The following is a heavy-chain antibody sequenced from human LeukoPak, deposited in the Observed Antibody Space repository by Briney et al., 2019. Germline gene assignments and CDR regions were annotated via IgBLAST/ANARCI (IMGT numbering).Heavy chain of an antibody. CDR2: INPSGGST. CDR1: GYTFTSYY. J-gene: IGHJ3*02. CDR3: ARGDWELDAFDI. Sequence: GASVKVSCKASGYTFTSYYMHWVRQAPGQGLEWMGIINPSGGSTSYAQKFQGRVTMTRNTSISTAYMELSSLRSEDTAVYYCARGDWELDAFDIWGQGTMVTVSS. V-gene: IGHV1-46*01. D-gene: IGHD1-26*01.